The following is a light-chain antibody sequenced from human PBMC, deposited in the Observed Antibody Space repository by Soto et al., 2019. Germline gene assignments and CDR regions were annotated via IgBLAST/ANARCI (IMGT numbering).Light chain of an antibody. V-gene: IGKV3-15*01. CDR3: QRYNNWPLT. CDR2: DAS. CDR1: QSVSSY. J-gene: IGKJ4*01. Sequence: EIVLTQSPATLSLSPGERATLSCRASQSVSSYLAWYQHKPGQTPRLLIYDASTRATGVPARFSGSGSGTEFTLTINSLQSEDFAVYYCQRYNNWPLTFGGGTKVDI.